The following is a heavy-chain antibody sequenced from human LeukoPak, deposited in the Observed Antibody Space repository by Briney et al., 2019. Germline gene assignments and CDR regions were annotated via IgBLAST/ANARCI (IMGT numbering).Heavy chain of an antibody. CDR1: GFTFSSYD. V-gene: IGHV3-23*01. D-gene: IGHD3-22*01. J-gene: IGHJ4*02. CDR3: TKDYDTVGYYSSDY. CDR2: LSGSGTTT. Sequence: GGSLRLSCAASGFTFSSYDMSWVRQVPGKGLEWVSTLSGSGTTTFYANSVKGRFTISRDSSKNTLYLQMNNLRAADTALYYCTKDYDTVGYYSSDYWGQGTLVTVSS.